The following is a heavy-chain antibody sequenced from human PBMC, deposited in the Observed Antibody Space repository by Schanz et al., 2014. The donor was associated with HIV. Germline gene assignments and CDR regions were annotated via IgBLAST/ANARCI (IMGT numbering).Heavy chain of an antibody. CDR3: ARDQNVISMVRGVMGGVDY. Sequence: VQLVQSGAEVKKPGASVKVSCKASGYTFTGYYMHWVRQAPGQGLEWMGWINPSSGGTNYAQKFQGRVTMTRDTSISTAYMELRRLRSDDTAVYYCARDQNVISMVRGVMGGVDYWGQGTLVTVSS. CDR2: INPSSGGT. J-gene: IGHJ4*02. V-gene: IGHV1-2*02. D-gene: IGHD3-10*01. CDR1: GYTFTGYY.